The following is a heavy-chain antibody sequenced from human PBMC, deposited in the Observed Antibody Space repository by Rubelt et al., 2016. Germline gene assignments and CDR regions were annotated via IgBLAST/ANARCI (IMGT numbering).Heavy chain of an antibody. CDR3: ARGGAARPDF. CDR2: ISSSSSTK. J-gene: IGHJ4*02. V-gene: IGHV3-48*01. Sequence: EVQLVESGGGLVQPGGSLRLSCAASGFTFNNYAMNWVRQSPGKGLEWVSYISSSSSTKYYADSVKGRTSISRDNAKNALYMQMNSLTAEATALYYCARGGAARPDFWGQGTLVTVSS. CDR1: GFTFNNYA.